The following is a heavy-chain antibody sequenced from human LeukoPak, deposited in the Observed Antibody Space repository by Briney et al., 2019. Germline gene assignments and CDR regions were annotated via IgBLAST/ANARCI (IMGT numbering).Heavy chain of an antibody. CDR3: AKGPLLWFGEPRYYFDY. CDR1: GFTFSSYG. V-gene: IGHV3-23*01. D-gene: IGHD3-10*01. CDR2: ISGSGGST. Sequence: GGSLRLSCAASGFTFSSYGMSWVRQAPGKGLEWVSAISGSGGSTYYADSVKGRFTISRDNSKNTLYLQMNSLRAEDTAVYYCAKGPLLWFGEPRYYFDYWGQGTLVTVSS. J-gene: IGHJ4*02.